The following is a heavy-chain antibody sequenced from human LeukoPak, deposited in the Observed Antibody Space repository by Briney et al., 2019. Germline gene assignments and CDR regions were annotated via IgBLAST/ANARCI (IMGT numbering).Heavy chain of an antibody. CDR3: ARAGRGHGDYAYAYGVGVAFDI. CDR1: GGTFSSYA. Sequence: GSSVKVSCKATGGTFSSYAISWVRQAPGQGLEWMGGIIPIFGTANYAQKFQGRVTITADESTSTAYMELSSLRSEDTAVYYCARAGRGHGDYAYAYGVGVAFDIWGQGTMVTVSS. V-gene: IGHV1-69*01. J-gene: IGHJ3*02. CDR2: IIPIFGTA. D-gene: IGHD4-17*01.